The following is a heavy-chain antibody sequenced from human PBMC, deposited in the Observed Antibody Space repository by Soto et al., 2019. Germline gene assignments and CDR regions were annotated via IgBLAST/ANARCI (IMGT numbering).Heavy chain of an antibody. V-gene: IGHV3-9*01. CDR3: AKVLSGIFGVVWGPYAFDF. J-gene: IGHJ3*01. Sequence: EVQLVESGGGLVQPGRSLRLSCAASGFPFDDYAMHWVRQAPGKGLEWVSGISWNSGSIGYADSVKGRFTISRDNAKNTRYLEMHSLGAEDTALYNCAKVLSGIFGVVWGPYAFDFWGQGTMVTVSS. D-gene: IGHD3-3*01. CDR2: ISWNSGSI. CDR1: GFPFDDYA.